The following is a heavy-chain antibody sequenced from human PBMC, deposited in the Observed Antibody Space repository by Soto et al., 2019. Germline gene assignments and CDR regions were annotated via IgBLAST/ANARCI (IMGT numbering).Heavy chain of an antibody. J-gene: IGHJ4*02. CDR3: AKDGFPGGSSGPLRPFDY. V-gene: IGHV3-30*18. D-gene: IGHD3-22*01. Sequence: QVQLVESGGGVVQPGRSLRLSCAASGFTFSSYGMHWVRQAPGKGLEWVAVISYDGSNKYYADSVKGRFTISRDNSKTTLYLQMNSLRAEDTAVYYCAKDGFPGGSSGPLRPFDYWGQGTLVTVSS. CDR2: ISYDGSNK. CDR1: GFTFSSYG.